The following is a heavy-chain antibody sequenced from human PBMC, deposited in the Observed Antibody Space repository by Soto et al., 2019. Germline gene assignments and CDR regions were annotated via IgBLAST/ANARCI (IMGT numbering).Heavy chain of an antibody. V-gene: IGHV3-33*01. CDR2: IWYDGSNK. CDR1: GFTFSSYG. CDR3: ARGPTAGPRSYFDY. D-gene: IGHD6-19*01. Sequence: QVQLVESGGGVVQPGRSLRLSCAASGFTFSSYGMHWVRQAPGKGLEWVAVIWYDGSNKYYADSVKGRFTISRDNSKNTLYLQMNSLRAEDTAVYYCARGPTAGPRSYFDYWGQGTLVTVSS. J-gene: IGHJ4*02.